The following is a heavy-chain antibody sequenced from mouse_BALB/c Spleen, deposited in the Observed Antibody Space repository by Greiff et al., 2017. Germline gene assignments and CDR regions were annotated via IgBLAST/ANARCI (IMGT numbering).Heavy chain of an antibody. J-gene: IGHJ3*01. CDR1: GYTFTSYW. V-gene: IGHV1S81*02. Sequence: VQLQQPGAELVKPGASVKLSCKASGYTFTSYWMHWVKQRPGQGLEWIGEINPSNGRTNYNEKFKSKATLTVDKSSSTAYMQLSSLTSEDSAVYYCARNYDGYFWFAYWGQGTLVTVSA. CDR2: INPSNGRT. CDR3: ARNYDGYFWFAY. D-gene: IGHD2-3*01.